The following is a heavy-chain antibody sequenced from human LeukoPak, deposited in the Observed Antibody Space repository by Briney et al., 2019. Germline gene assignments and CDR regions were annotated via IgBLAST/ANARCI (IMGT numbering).Heavy chain of an antibody. J-gene: IGHJ5*02. V-gene: IGHV3-33*01. CDR2: IWYDGSNK. CDR3: ARDSGGFDP. CDR1: GFTFSSYG. Sequence: GRSLRLSCAASGFTFSSYGMHWVRQAPGKGLEWVAVIWYDGSNKYYADSVKGRFTISRDNSKNTLYLQMNSPRAEDTAVYYCARDSGGFDPWGQGTLVTVSS.